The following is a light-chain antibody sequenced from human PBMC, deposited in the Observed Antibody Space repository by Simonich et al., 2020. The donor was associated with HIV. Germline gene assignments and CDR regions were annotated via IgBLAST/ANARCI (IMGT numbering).Light chain of an antibody. CDR2: GAS. CDR3: QQRNNWPLFT. V-gene: IGKV3-15*01. J-gene: IGKJ3*01. CDR1: QSVSSN. Sequence: EIVMTQSPATLSVSPGERATLSCRASQSVSSNLAWYQQKPGQAPRLLISGASTRATGIPARFSGSGSGTEFTLTVSSLEPEDFAVYYCQQRNNWPLFTFGPGTKVDIK.